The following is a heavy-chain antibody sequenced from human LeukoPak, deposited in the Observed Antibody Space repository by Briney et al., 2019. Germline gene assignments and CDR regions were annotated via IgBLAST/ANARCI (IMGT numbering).Heavy chain of an antibody. CDR1: GFTFSSYS. V-gene: IGHV3-21*01. Sequence: GGSLRLSCAASGFTFSSYSMNWVRQAPGKGLEWVSSISSSSSYIYYADSVKGRFTISRDNAKNSLYLQMNSLRAEDTAVYYCARDPGDSSGYYSYFDYWGQGTLVTVSS. J-gene: IGHJ4*02. D-gene: IGHD3-22*01. CDR3: ARDPGDSSGYYSYFDY. CDR2: ISSSSSYI.